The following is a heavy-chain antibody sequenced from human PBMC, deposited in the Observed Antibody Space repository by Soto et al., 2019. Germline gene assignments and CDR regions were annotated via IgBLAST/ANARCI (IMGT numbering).Heavy chain of an antibody. Sequence: EVHLLESGGDLVQPGGSLRLSCAASEFTLSTYAMNWLRQAPGKGLEWVSGITGNGGTYYAEYVKGRFTISSDTSKNTLYLQMNSLRAEDTAIYYCAKDRGTVATIEGFDYWGQGTLVTVSS. J-gene: IGHJ4*02. V-gene: IGHV3-23*01. D-gene: IGHD5-12*01. CDR2: ITGNGGT. CDR3: AKDRGTVATIEGFDY. CDR1: EFTLSTYA.